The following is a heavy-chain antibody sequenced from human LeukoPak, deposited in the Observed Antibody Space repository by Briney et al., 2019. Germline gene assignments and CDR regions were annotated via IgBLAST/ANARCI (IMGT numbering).Heavy chain of an antibody. J-gene: IGHJ3*02. CDR1: GYTFTGYY. V-gene: IGHV1-2*02. CDR3: ARGGSSEAFDI. CDR2: INANSGGT. Sequence: ASVEVSCKASGYTFTGYYMHWVRQAPGQGLEWMGWINANSGGTNYAQKFQGRVTMTRDTSINTAYMELISLRSDDTAVYYCARGGSSEAFDIWGQGPMVTVSS.